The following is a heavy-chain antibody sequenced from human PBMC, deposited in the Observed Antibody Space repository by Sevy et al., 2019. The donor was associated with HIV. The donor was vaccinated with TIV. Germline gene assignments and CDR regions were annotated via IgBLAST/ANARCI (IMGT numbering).Heavy chain of an antibody. CDR1: GFTVSDAW. J-gene: IGHJ4*02. D-gene: IGHD3-3*01. CDR3: TTAPGVTIFGVVKDY. Sequence: GGSLRLSCGASGFTVSDAWMSWVRQAPGKGLEWVGRIKSKSDGGTTDYVAPVKGRFTISRDDSKNTLNLQMSSLKTEDTAVYYCTTAPGVTIFGVVKDYWGQGTLVTVSS. V-gene: IGHV3-15*01. CDR2: IKSKSDGGTT.